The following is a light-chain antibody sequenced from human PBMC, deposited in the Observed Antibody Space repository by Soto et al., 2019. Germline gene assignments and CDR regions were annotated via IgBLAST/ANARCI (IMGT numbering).Light chain of an antibody. J-gene: IGKJ1*01. Sequence: DIQMTQSPSTLSASVGERDTITCRASQSISSWLAWYQQKPGKAPKLLIYDASILESWVPSRFSGSGSGTEFTLTISSLQPDDFATYYCQQYNSYWTFGQGTKV. V-gene: IGKV1-5*01. CDR1: QSISSW. CDR2: DAS. CDR3: QQYNSYWT.